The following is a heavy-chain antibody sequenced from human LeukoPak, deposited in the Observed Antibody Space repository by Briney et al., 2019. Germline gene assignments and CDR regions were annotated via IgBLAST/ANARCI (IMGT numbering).Heavy chain of an antibody. V-gene: IGHV1-2*06. D-gene: IGHD3-22*01. CDR2: INPNSGGT. J-gene: IGHJ5*02. CDR3: ARGGYYDSSGYYRRNWFDP. Sequence: ASVKVSCKASGYTFVAYYMHWVRQAPGQGLEWMGRINPNSGGTNYAQKFQGRVTITTDESTSTAYMELSSLRSEDTAVYYCARGGYYDSSGYYRRNWFDPWGQGTLVTVSS. CDR1: GYTFVAYY.